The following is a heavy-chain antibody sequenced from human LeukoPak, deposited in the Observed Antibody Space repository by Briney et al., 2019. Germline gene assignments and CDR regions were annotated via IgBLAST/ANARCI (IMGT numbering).Heavy chain of an antibody. D-gene: IGHD4-23*01. J-gene: IGHJ3*02. CDR1: GFTFSSYA. CDR2: ISYDGSNK. V-gene: IGHV3-30*04. Sequence: GGSLRLSCAASGFTFSSYAMHWVRQAPGKGLEWVAVISYDGSNKYYADSVKGRFTISRDNSKNTLYLQMNSLRAEDTAAYYCARDLRWPNPENAFDIWGQGTMVTVSS. CDR3: ARDLRWPNPENAFDI.